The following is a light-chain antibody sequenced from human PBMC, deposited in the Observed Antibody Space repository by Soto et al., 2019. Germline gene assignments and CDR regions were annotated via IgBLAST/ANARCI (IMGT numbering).Light chain of an antibody. J-gene: IGKJ1*01. CDR2: LGS. CDR1: QSLLHSNGYNY. V-gene: IGKV2-28*01. CDR3: VQALQSPPWT. Sequence: IVVTQSALTLPVTPGETASIFCRSSQSLLHSNGYNYLDWYLQKPGQSPQLXXYLGSNRASGVPDRFSGSGSGTDFTPKISRVEAEDVGVYYCVQALQSPPWTFGQGTKVDIK.